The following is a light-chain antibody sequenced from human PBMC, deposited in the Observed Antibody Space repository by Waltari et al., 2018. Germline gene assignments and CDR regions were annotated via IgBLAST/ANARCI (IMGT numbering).Light chain of an antibody. Sequence: QAVLTQPPSVSGAPGQRVSISCTGSNSNIGAGFNVHWYQQLPGRAPRLLIYNNNNRPAGVPDRFFGSRSGTSASLVITGLQTEDEADYYCQSSDITLDAALFGGGTKVTVL. CDR2: NNN. CDR3: QSSDITLDAAL. J-gene: IGLJ2*01. CDR1: NSNIGAGFN. V-gene: IGLV1-40*01.